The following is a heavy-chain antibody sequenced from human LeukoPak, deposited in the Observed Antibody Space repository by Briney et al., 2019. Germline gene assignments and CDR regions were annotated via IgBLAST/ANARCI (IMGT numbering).Heavy chain of an antibody. CDR1: GYTFTGYY. CDR3: ARDALDIVVVPAAIVWFDP. D-gene: IGHD2-2*02. CDR2: INPNSGGT. J-gene: IGHJ5*02. Sequence: ASVKVSCRASGYTFTGYYMHWVRQAPGQGLEWMGWINPNSGGTNYAQKFQGRVTMTRDTSISTAYMELSRLRSDDTAVYYCARDALDIVVVPAAIVWFDPWGQGTLVTVSS. V-gene: IGHV1-2*02.